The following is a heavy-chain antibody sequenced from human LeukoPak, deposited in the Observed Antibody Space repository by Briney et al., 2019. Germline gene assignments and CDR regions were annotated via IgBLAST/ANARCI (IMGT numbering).Heavy chain of an antibody. CDR2: INHSGST. CDR3: ATSWIQLWLNY. CDR1: GGSISSYY. Sequence: DPSETLSLTCTVSGGSISSYYWSWIRQPPGKGLEWIGEINHSGSTNYNPSLKSRVTISVDTSKNQFSLKLSSVTAADTAVYYCATSWIQLWLNYWGQGTLVTVSS. J-gene: IGHJ4*02. V-gene: IGHV4-34*01. D-gene: IGHD5-18*01.